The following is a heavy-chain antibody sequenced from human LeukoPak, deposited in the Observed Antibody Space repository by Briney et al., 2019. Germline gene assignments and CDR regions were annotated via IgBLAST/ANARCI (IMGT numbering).Heavy chain of an antibody. CDR2: IKQDGSEK. V-gene: IGHV3-7*03. Sequence: GGSLRLSCAASEFTFSTYWMSWVRQAPGKGLEWVADIKQDGSEKYYVDSVKGRFIISRDNSKNTLYLQMNSLRAEDTAVYYCANDGAYYDSSTDAFDIWGQGTMVTVSS. CDR1: EFTFSTYW. J-gene: IGHJ3*02. D-gene: IGHD3-22*01. CDR3: ANDGAYYDSSTDAFDI.